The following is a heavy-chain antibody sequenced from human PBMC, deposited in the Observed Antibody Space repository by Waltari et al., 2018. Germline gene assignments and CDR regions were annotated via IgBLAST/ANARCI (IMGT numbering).Heavy chain of an antibody. J-gene: IGHJ5*02. CDR3: ARYYGNGEGWLDP. Sequence: QLQLQESGPGLVKPSETLSLTCTVSGGSISSGSYYWGWIRQPPGKGLESIGYISYSGTTYYNLSLKSRVTMSVDTSRDQYSLSLRSVAAADTAVYYCARYYGNGEGWLDPWVQGTLVTVSS. V-gene: IGHV4-39*07. CDR2: ISYSGTT. CDR1: GGSISSGSYY. D-gene: IGHD3-3*01.